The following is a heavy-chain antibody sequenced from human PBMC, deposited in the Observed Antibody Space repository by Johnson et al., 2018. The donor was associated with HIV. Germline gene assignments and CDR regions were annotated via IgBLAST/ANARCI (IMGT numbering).Heavy chain of an antibody. D-gene: IGHD1-14*01. J-gene: IGHJ3*02. CDR2: ISYDGSEK. CDR3: AREGPEPWAFDI. V-gene: IGHV3-30*03. CDR1: GFTFDDYA. Sequence: QVLLVESGGGLVQPGRSLRLSCAASGFTFDDYAMHWVRQAPGKGLVWVAVISYDGSEKYYVDSVKGRFTISRDNAKNSLYLQMNSLRAEDTAVYYCAREGPEPWAFDIWGQGTMVTVSS.